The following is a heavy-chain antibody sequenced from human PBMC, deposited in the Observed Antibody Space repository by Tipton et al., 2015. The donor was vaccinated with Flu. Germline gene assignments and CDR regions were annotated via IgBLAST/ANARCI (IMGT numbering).Heavy chain of an antibody. D-gene: IGHD6-19*01. J-gene: IGHJ4*02. Sequence: TLSLTCTVSGGSISSGSYYWSWIRQPAGKGLEWIGRIYTSGSTNYTPSLKSRVTISVDTSKNQFSLKLSSVTAADTAVYYCARGVDSSGWYDYWGQGTLVTVSS. CDR2: IYTSGST. V-gene: IGHV4-61*02. CDR1: GGSISSGSYY. CDR3: ARGVDSSGWYDY.